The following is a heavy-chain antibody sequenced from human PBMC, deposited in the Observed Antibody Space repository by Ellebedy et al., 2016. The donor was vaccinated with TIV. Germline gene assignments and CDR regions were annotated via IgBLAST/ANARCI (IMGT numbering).Heavy chain of an antibody. CDR2: IYYSGST. D-gene: IGHD3-3*01. V-gene: IGHV4-59*01. Sequence: MPSETLSLTCTVSGGSISSYYWSWIRQPPGKGLEWIGYIYYSGSTNYNPSLKRRVTISVDTSKNQFSLKLSPVTAADTAVYDCARGANYDFWSGYPSYYGMDVWGQGTTVTVSS. J-gene: IGHJ6*02. CDR3: ARGANYDFWSGYPSYYGMDV. CDR1: GGSISSYY.